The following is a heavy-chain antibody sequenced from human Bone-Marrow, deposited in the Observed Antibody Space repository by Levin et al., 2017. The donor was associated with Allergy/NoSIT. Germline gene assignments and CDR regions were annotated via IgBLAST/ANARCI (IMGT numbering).Heavy chain of an antibody. CDR2: VYHSGTT. D-gene: IGHD2-15*01. J-gene: IGHJ4*02. CDR3: TRVRRSWIDLDY. CDR1: GASISSGNW. Sequence: SETLSLTCAVSGASISSGNWWSWVRQTPGKGLEWIGEVYHSGTTNYNPSLKSRVTISVDKSENQFSLNLNSVTAADTAVYYCTRVRRSWIDLDYWGQGILVTVSS. V-gene: IGHV4-4*02.